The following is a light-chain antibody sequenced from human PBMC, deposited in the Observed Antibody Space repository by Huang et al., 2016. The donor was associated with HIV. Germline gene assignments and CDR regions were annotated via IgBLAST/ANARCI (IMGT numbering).Light chain of an antibody. V-gene: IGKV1-27*01. CDR1: HDISTF. J-gene: IGKJ1*01. CDR2: GAS. CDR3: QKYDSAPRT. Sequence: DIEMTQSPPSLSASIGDIVTLTWRASHDISTFLAWYQQKPGSPPKLLIYGASIVQSGVPARFSGSGSGTDFTLTINSLQPEDVANYYCQKYDSAPRTFGQGTKVEVK.